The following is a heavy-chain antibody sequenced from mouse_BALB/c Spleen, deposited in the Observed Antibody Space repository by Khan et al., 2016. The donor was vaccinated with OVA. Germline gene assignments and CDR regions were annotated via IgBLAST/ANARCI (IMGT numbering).Heavy chain of an antibody. CDR3: ARRGLRWDFDY. V-gene: IGHV1-7*01. CDR2: INPSTGYT. J-gene: IGHJ2*01. D-gene: IGHD1-1*01. Sequence: QVQLKESGAELAKPAASVKMSCKASGYTFINYWILWVKQRPGQGLEWIGYINPSTGYTEYNQNFKDKATLTADKSSSTAYMQLSSLTSEDSAVYDCARRGLRWDFDYWGQGTTLTVSS. CDR1: GYTFINYW.